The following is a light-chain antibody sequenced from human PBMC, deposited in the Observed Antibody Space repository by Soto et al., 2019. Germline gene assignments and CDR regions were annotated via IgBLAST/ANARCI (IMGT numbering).Light chain of an antibody. CDR3: QQLNSYHT. CDR2: AAS. V-gene: IGKV1-9*01. J-gene: IGKJ5*01. Sequence: DIQLTQSPSFLSASVGDRVTITFRASPGISSYLAWYPQKPGKAPKLLIYAASTLQRGAPSRFSGSGSGTEFTITISSLQPEDFATYYCQQLNSYHTFDHGTRLEIK. CDR1: PGISSY.